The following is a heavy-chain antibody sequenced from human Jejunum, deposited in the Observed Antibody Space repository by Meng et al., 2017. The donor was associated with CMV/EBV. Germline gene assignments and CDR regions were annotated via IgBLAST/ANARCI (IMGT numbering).Heavy chain of an antibody. V-gene: IGHV3-74*03. J-gene: IGHJ4*02. CDR2: VTSDGTTT. Sequence: LSCAASGFSFNIFYLHWVRQVPGKGLVWVSRVTSDGTTTYAESVKGRFTISRDDATSTVYLQMDSLRVEDTAVYYCARDGSYKLDYWGQGTLVTVSS. CDR3: ARDGSYKLDY. CDR1: GFSFNIFY. D-gene: IGHD3-10*01.